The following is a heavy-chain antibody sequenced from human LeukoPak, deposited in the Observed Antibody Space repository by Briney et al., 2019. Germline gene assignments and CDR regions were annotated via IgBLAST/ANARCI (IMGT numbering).Heavy chain of an antibody. Sequence: GGSLRLSCASSRFTFSDYWMSWVRQAPGRGLEWVANIMEDGSEKYYVDSVKGRFTISRDNAKNSLYLQMNSLRVEDTAVYYCARTCIVGATTRGRGHYFDYWGQGTLVTVSS. J-gene: IGHJ4*02. D-gene: IGHD1-26*01. V-gene: IGHV3-7*01. CDR2: IMEDGSEK. CDR3: ARTCIVGATTRGRGHYFDY. CDR1: RFTFSDYW.